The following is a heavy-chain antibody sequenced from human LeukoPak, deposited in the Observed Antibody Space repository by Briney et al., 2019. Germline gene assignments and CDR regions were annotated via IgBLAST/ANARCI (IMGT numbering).Heavy chain of an antibody. CDR1: GFTFSSYW. CDR2: INQDGSQK. CDR3: ARDWFDGDYDRFDY. J-gene: IGHJ4*02. Sequence: GGSLRLSCAVSGFTFSSYWMSWFRQAPGKGLEGVANINQDGSQKFSVDSVKGRFTISRDNAKNSLSLQMNSLRVDDTAVYYCARDWFDGDYDRFDYWGQGTLVTVSS. D-gene: IGHD4-17*01. V-gene: IGHV3-7*03.